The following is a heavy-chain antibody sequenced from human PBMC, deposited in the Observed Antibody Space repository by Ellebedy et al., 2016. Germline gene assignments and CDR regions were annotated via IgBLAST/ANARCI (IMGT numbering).Heavy chain of an antibody. D-gene: IGHD3-3*01. J-gene: IGHJ6*02. Sequence: SETLSLTCTVSGGSISSYYWSWIRQPPGKGLEWIGFIYYSGSTNYNPSLKSRVTISVDTSKNQFSLKLSSVTAADTAVYYCARLTREVGAVIISAFDYYGMDVWGQGTTVTVSS. CDR1: GGSISSYY. CDR3: ARLTREVGAVIISAFDYYGMDV. V-gene: IGHV4-59*08. CDR2: IYYSGST.